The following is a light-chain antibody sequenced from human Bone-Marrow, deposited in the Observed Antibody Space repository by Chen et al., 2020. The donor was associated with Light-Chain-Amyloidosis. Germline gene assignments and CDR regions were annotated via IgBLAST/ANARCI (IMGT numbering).Light chain of an antibody. CDR3: QVWDRSSDRPV. J-gene: IGLJ3*02. CDR2: DDS. CDR1: NIGSTS. Sequence: SVLTQPSSVSLAPGQPATTACGGNNIGSTSVHWYQQTPGQAPLLVVYDDSDRPSGIPERLSGSNSGNTATLTISRVEAGDEADYYCQVWDRSSDRPVFGGGTKLTVL. V-gene: IGLV3-21*02.